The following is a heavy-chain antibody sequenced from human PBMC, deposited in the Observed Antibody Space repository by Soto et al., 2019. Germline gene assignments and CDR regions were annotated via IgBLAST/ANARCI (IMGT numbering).Heavy chain of an antibody. CDR2: IIPIFRTA. V-gene: IGHV1-69*13. J-gene: IGHJ6*02. Sequence: SVKVSCKASGRTFSSYAISWVRQAPGQGLEWMGGIIPIFRTADYAQKFQGRVTITADESTSTAYMELSSLRSEDTAVYYCASVETQRYYYGMDVWGQGTTVTVSS. CDR1: GRTFSSYA. CDR3: ASVETQRYYYGMDV. D-gene: IGHD2-15*01.